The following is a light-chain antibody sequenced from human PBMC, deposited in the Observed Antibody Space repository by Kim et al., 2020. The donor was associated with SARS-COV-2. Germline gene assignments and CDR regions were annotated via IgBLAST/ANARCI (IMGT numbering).Light chain of an antibody. CDR1: QDVSDY. CDR3: QQYHAPPFT. V-gene: IGKV1-33*01. Sequence: DIQLTQSPSSLSASVGDRVTITCQASQDVSDYFNWYHQKPGEAPKVLIRDAANLESGVPSRFSRGGYGTEFSLTISSVQPEDIGTYYCQQYHAPPFTFRQGTPLEI. CDR2: DAA. J-gene: IGKJ5*01.